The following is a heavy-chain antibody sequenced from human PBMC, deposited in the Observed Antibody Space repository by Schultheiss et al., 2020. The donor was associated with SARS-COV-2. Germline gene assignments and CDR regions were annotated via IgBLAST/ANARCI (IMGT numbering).Heavy chain of an antibody. V-gene: IGHV3-23*01. D-gene: IGHD3-16*01. CDR2: ISGSGGST. CDR3: AKAPLGYWYFDL. J-gene: IGHJ2*01. Sequence: GESLKISCAASGFTFSSYAMSWVRQAPGKGLEWVSAISGSGGSTYYADSVKGRFTISRDNAKNSLYLQMNSLRAEDTALYYCAKAPLGYWYFDLWGRGTLVTVSS. CDR1: GFTFSSYA.